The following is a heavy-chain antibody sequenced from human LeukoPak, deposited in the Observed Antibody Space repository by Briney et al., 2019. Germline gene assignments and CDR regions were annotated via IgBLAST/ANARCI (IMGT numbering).Heavy chain of an antibody. Sequence: GSLRLSCAASGFTFSNAWMSWVRQAPGKGLEWVGRIKSKTDGGTTDYAAPVKGRFTISRDDSKNTLYLQMNSLKTEDTAVYYCTTEFFLYDILTESDYWGQGTLVTVSS. CDR2: IKSKTDGGTT. J-gene: IGHJ4*02. D-gene: IGHD3-9*01. CDR1: GFTFSNAW. CDR3: TTEFFLYDILTESDY. V-gene: IGHV3-15*01.